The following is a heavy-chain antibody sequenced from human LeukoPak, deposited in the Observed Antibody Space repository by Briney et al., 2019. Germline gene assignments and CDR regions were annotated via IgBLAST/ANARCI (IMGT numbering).Heavy chain of an antibody. J-gene: IGHJ4*02. Sequence: SETLSLTCTGSGGSISTYYWSWIRQPPGKGLEWIGYIYYSGSTNYNPSLKSRVTISVDTSKNQFSPKLSSVTAADTAMYYCARHRTAYYFDYWGQGTLVTVSS. V-gene: IGHV4-59*08. CDR1: GGSISTYY. CDR2: IYYSGST. CDR3: ARHRTAYYFDY.